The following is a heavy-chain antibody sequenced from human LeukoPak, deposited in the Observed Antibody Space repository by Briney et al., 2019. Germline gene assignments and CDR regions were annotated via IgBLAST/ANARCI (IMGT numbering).Heavy chain of an antibody. V-gene: IGHV3-11*06. J-gene: IGHJ4*02. Sequence: GGSLRLSCGASEFAFSDFYMTWIRQAPGKGLEWVSYISSSSSHTNYADSVKGRFTISRDNAKNSLYLQMNSLRAEDTAVYYCARTNLGSGWRFDYWGQGSLVTVSS. CDR1: EFAFSDFY. CDR2: ISSSSSHT. CDR3: ARTNLGSGWRFDY. D-gene: IGHD6-19*01.